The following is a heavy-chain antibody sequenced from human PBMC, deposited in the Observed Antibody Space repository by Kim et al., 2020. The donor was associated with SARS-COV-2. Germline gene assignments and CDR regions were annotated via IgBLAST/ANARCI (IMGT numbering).Heavy chain of an antibody. CDR2: IYYSGST. CDR1: GGSISSGGYY. D-gene: IGHD6-13*01. J-gene: IGHJ4*02. V-gene: IGHV4-31*03. Sequence: SETLSLTCTVSGGSISSGGYYWSWIRQHPGKGLEWIGYIYYSGSTYYNPSLKSRVTISVDTSKNQFSLKLSSVTAADTAMYYCARLDSSSWYNGFDYWGQGTLVTVSS. CDR3: ARLDSSSWYNGFDY.